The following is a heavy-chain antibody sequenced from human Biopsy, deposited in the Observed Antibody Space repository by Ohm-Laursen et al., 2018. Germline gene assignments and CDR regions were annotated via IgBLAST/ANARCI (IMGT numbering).Heavy chain of an antibody. CDR2: INCKTGAT. J-gene: IGHJ4*02. CDR3: ARDPLNGHKHFDY. D-gene: IGHD2-8*01. V-gene: IGHV1-2*02. CDR1: SYTFTDYN. Sequence: ASVKVSCKASSYTFTDYNIHWMRQAPGQGLEWLGYINCKTGATNYAQKFQGTVTMTRDTSISTAYLALGSLRSADAAIYYCARDPLNGHKHFDYWGQGSLVTVSS.